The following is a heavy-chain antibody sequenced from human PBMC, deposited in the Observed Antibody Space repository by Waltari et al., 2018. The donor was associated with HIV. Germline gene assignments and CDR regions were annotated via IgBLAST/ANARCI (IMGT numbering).Heavy chain of an antibody. D-gene: IGHD2-21*02. CDR1: VFIFEKYG. V-gene: IGHV3-30*03. CDR3: ARGPPVTLDV. Sequence: QVQMVESGGGVVQPGRSLRLSCTASVFIFEKYGIHWFRQSPGKGLQWVTVISFDGGNKKYAESVKGRFTISRDNSNNTVYLQMNSLRIDDSGVYYCARGPPVTLDVWGRGTTVTVS. CDR2: ISFDGGNK. J-gene: IGHJ6*02.